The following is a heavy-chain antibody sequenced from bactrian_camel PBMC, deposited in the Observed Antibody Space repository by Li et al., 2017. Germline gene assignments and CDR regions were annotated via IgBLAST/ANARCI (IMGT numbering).Heavy chain of an antibody. CDR2: INRFSNSV. V-gene: IGHV3S31*01. CDR3: AKTGDGGTWGEYNY. D-gene: IGHD6*01. J-gene: IGHJ4*01. CDR1: GFTFSNYA. Sequence: QLVESGGGSVQAGGSLRLSCAASGFTFSNYAMSWVRQAPGKGPEWVSTINRFSNSVYDADSVKGRFTISRDNAKSTLYLQLNSLKTEDMAMYYCAKTGDGGTWGEYNYWGQGTQVTVS.